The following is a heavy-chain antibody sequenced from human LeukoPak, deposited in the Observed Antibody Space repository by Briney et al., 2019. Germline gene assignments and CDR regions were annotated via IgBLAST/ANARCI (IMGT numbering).Heavy chain of an antibody. V-gene: IGHV3-23*01. CDR3: AKASGGLPLYYFDY. Sequence: GGSLGLSCAASGFTFSSYAMSWVRQAPGKGLEWVSAISGSGGSTYYADSVKGRFTISRDNSKNTLYLQMNSLRAEDTAVYYCAKASGGLPLYYFDYWGQGTLVTVSS. CDR2: ISGSGGST. CDR1: GFTFSSYA. D-gene: IGHD4-23*01. J-gene: IGHJ4*02.